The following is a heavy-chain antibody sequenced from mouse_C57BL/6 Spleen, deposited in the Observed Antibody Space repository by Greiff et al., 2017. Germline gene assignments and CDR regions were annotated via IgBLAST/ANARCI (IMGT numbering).Heavy chain of an antibody. Sequence: DVMLVESGGGLVKPGGSLKLSCAASGFTFSDYGMHWVRQAPEKGLEWVAYISSGSSTIYYADTVKGRFTISRDNAKNTLFLQMTSLRSEDTARYYCARDDYGNSAWFAYWGQGTLVTVSA. CDR1: GFTFSDYG. V-gene: IGHV5-17*01. D-gene: IGHD2-1*01. CDR2: ISSGSSTI. J-gene: IGHJ3*01. CDR3: ARDDYGNSAWFAY.